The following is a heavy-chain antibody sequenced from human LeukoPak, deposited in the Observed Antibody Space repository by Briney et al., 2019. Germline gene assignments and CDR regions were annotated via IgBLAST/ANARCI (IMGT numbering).Heavy chain of an antibody. J-gene: IGHJ4*02. Sequence: SETLSLTCTVSGDSFSSYYWSWIRQPPGKGLEWIGYIYTSGGTNYIPSLKGRVTISIDTSKNQFSLKLSSVTAADSAVYYCARLTRLSTSPDRYYLDYWGQGTLVTVSS. V-gene: IGHV4-4*09. CDR2: IYTSGGT. D-gene: IGHD6-6*01. CDR1: GDSFSSYY. CDR3: ARLTRLSTSPDRYYLDY.